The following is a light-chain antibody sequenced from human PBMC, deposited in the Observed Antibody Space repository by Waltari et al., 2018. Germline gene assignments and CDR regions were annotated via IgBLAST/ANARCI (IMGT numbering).Light chain of an antibody. CDR3: QQYGSPWT. Sequence: IVLTQSPGTLSLSPGERATLSCRASQSVTSNYLTWYQQKPGQAPRLLIYGASTRATGIPDRFSGSGSGTDFTLTISSLEPEDFAVYYCQQYGSPWTFGQGTKVEIK. CDR1: QSVTSNY. CDR2: GAS. J-gene: IGKJ1*01. V-gene: IGKV3-20*01.